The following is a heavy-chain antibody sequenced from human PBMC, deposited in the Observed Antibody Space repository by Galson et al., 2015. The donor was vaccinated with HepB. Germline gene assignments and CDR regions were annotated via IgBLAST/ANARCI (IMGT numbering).Heavy chain of an antibody. V-gene: IGHV4-39*01. Sequence: SETLSLTCTVSGGSISSSSYYWGWIRQPPGKGLEWIGSIYYSGSTYYNPSLKSRVTISVDTSKNQFSLKLSSVTAADTAVYYCARKPPRYSSWYTRGSFCFDPWGQGTLVTVSS. CDR2: IYYSGST. CDR3: ARKPPRYSSWYTRGSFCFDP. D-gene: IGHD6-13*01. CDR1: GGSISSSSYY. J-gene: IGHJ5*02.